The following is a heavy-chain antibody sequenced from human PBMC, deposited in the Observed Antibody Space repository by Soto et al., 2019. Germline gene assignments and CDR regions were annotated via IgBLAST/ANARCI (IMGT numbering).Heavy chain of an antibody. CDR2: IYSGGST. CDR3: ARDPGYSSSTSCYPPYYGMDV. CDR1: GFTVSSNY. D-gene: IGHD2-2*01. V-gene: IGHV3-53*04. J-gene: IGHJ6*02. Sequence: PGGSLRLSCAASGFTVSSNYMSWVRQAPGKGLEWVSVIYSGGSTYYADSVKGRFTISRHNSKNTLYLQMNSLRAEDTAVYYCARDPGYSSSTSCYPPYYGMDVWGQGTTVTVSS.